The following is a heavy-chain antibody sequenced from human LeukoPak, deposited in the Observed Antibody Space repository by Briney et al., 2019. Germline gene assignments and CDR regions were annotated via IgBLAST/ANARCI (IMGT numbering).Heavy chain of an antibody. CDR1: GGSFSGYY. J-gene: IGHJ4*02. V-gene: IGHV4-34*01. CDR2: INHSGST. CDR3: AGRARRLTVYLYYFDY. D-gene: IGHD3-9*01. Sequence: PSETLSLTCAVYGGSFSGYYWSWIRQPPGKGLEWIGEINHSGSTNYNPSLKSRVTISVDTSKNQFSLKLSSVTAADTAVYYCAGRARRLTVYLYYFDYWGQGTLVTVSS.